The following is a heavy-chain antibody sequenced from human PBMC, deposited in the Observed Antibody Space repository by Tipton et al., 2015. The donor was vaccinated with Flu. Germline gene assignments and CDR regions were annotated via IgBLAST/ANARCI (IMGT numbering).Heavy chain of an antibody. J-gene: IGHJ3*01. CDR2: IKQDGSEK. D-gene: IGHD6-25*01. Sequence: SLRLSCEASGFTFSSYWMHWVRQAPGKGLEWVANIKQDGSEKYYVDSVKGRFTISRDNTKNSLYLQMNSLRAEDTAVYYCGRALGGAAALWGQGTMVTVSS. CDR3: GRALGGAAAL. CDR1: GFTFSSYW. V-gene: IGHV3-7*03.